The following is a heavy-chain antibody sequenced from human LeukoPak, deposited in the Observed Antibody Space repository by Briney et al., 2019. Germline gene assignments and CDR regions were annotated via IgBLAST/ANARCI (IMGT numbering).Heavy chain of an antibody. Sequence: GGSLRLSCAASGFSFNNAWMTWVRRAPGKGLEWVGRIRGKTDGETTDYAAPVQGRFTISRDDSKDTLYLQMNSLKTEDTAVYYCILAAAGPAYWGQGTLVTVSS. D-gene: IGHD6-13*01. J-gene: IGHJ4*02. CDR3: ILAAAGPAY. CDR1: GFSFNNAW. CDR2: IRGKTDGETT. V-gene: IGHV3-15*01.